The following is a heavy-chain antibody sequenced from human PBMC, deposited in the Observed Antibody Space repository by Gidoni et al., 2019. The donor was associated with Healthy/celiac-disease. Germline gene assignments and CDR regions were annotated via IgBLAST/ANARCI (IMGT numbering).Heavy chain of an antibody. V-gene: IGHV4-34*01. Sequence: QVQLQQWGAGLLKPSETLSLTCAVYGGSFSGYYWSWIRQPPGKGLEWIGEINHSGSTNYNPSLKSRVTISVETSKNQFSLKLSSVTAADTAVYYCARGRIAVAGHIDYWGQGTLVTVSS. D-gene: IGHD6-19*01. CDR3: ARGRIAVAGHIDY. J-gene: IGHJ4*02. CDR1: GGSFSGYY. CDR2: INHSGST.